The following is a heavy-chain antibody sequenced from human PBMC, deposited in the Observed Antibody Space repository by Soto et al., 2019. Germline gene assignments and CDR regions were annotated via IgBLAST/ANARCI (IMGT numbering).Heavy chain of an antibody. CDR2: ISYDGGLQ. J-gene: IGHJ4*02. D-gene: IGHD5-18*01. V-gene: IGHV3-30*03. CDR3: VSDRGYGHASVPYS. Sequence: QAQLVESGGGVVQPGRSLRLSCAASGFTFSSYGMHGVRQAPGTGLEWVAVISYDGGLQHYADSVKGRFTISRDNSKNMGLLQMNSLRAEDTAVYYCVSDRGYGHASVPYSWGQGTLVSVSS. CDR1: GFTFSSYG.